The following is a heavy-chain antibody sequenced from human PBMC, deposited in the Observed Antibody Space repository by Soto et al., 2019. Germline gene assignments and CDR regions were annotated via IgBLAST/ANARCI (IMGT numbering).Heavy chain of an antibody. D-gene: IGHD6-13*01. CDR2: ISSSSSYI. CDR3: ARDLGIAAADNRFDP. V-gene: IGHV3-21*01. J-gene: IGHJ5*02. Sequence: LRLSCAASGFTFSSYSMSWVRQAPGKGLEWVSSISSSSSYIYYADSVKGRFTISRDNAKNSLYLQMNSLRAEDTAVYYCARDLGIAAADNRFDPWGQGTLVTVSS. CDR1: GFTFSSYS.